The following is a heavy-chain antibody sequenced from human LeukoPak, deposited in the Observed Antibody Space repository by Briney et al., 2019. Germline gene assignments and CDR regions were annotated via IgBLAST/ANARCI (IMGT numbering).Heavy chain of an antibody. V-gene: IGHV3-23*01. D-gene: IGHD3-16*01. CDR3: AKVGVGWVAFEY. CDR1: GFTFSNFA. CDR2: ISDSGGGT. Sequence: GESLRLSCAASGFTFSNFAMSWVRQAPGKGLQWVSAISDSGGGTFYADSVKGRFTISRDNSKNTLYLQMNSLRAEDTAVYYCAKVGVGWVAFEYWGQGTLVTVSS. J-gene: IGHJ4*02.